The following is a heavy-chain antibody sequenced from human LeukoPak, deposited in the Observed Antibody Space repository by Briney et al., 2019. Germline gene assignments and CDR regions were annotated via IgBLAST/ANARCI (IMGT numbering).Heavy chain of an antibody. V-gene: IGHV4-59*01. J-gene: IGHJ4*02. Sequence: SETLSLTCTVSGGSISSYYWTWIRQPPGKGLEWIGFIYDSGSTYYNPSLKSRVTISLDTSKNQFSLKMSSVTAADTAVYYCARKPSGSSRYDYWGQGTLVTASS. CDR1: GGSISSYY. D-gene: IGHD6-25*01. CDR3: ARKPSGSSRYDY. CDR2: IYDSGST.